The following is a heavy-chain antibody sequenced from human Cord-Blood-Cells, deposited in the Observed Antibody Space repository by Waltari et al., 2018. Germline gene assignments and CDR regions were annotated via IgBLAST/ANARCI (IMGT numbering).Heavy chain of an antibody. D-gene: IGHD3-16*01. V-gene: IGHV1-2*04. CDR2: INPNSGGT. CDR3: ARSASLGSLRYFDY. CDR1: GDTFTGSY. J-gene: IGHJ4*02. Sequence: QVQLVQSGAEVKKPGASVKVSCTASGDTFTGSYMHWVRQAPGQGLEWMGWINPNSGGTNYAQKFQGWVTMTRDTSISTAYMELSRLRSDDTAVYYCARSASLGSLRYFDYWGQGTLVTVSS.